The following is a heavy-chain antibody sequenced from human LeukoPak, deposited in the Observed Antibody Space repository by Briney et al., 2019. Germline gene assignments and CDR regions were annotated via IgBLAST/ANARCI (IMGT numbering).Heavy chain of an antibody. V-gene: IGHV4-34*01. CDR2: MNHSGST. Sequence: SETLSLTCAVYGGSLSGYNWSWIRQPPGKGLEWIGEMNHSGSTNYNPSLKSRVTISVDTSKNQFSLKLSSVTAADTAVYYCARGDVLLWFGGFDYWGQGTLVTVSS. CDR3: ARGDVLLWFGGFDY. CDR1: GGSLSGYN. D-gene: IGHD3-10*01. J-gene: IGHJ4*02.